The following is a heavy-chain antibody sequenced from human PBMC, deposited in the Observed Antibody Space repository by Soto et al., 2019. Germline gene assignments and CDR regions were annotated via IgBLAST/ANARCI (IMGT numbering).Heavy chain of an antibody. V-gene: IGHV1-46*01. J-gene: IGHJ6*02. CDR1: GYTFTSYY. Sequence: ASVKVSCKASGYTFTSYYMHWVLQAPGQGLEWMGIINPSGGSTSYAQKFQGRVTMTRDTSTSTVYMELSSLRSEDTAVYYCAREYCSSTSCYTGSYYYYGMDVWGQGTTVTVSS. CDR3: AREYCSSTSCYTGSYYYYGMDV. D-gene: IGHD2-2*02. CDR2: INPSGGST.